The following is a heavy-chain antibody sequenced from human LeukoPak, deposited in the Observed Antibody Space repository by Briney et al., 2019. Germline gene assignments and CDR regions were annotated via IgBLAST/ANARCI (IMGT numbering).Heavy chain of an antibody. J-gene: IGHJ5*02. D-gene: IGHD3-22*01. V-gene: IGHV1-2*02. CDR3: ARDRYYYDSSGYRMFDP. CDR1: GYTFTGYY. CDR2: INPNSGGT. Sequence: ASVKVSCKASGYTFTGYYMHWVRQAPGQGLEWMGWINPNSGGTNYAQKFQGRVTMTRDTSISTAYMELRSLRSDDTAVYYCARDRYYYDSSGYRMFDPWGQGTLVTVSS.